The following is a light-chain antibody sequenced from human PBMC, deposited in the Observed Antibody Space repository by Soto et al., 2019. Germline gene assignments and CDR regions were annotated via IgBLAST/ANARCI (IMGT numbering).Light chain of an antibody. CDR2: EVS. J-gene: IGLJ2*01. CDR1: SSDIGTYNC. CDR3: SSYAGSSNFVV. V-gene: IGLV2-8*01. Sequence: QSALTQPPSASGSPGQSVTISCTGTSSDIGTYNCVYWYQQHQGKAPKLMTYEVSKRPSGVPDRFSGSKSGNAASLTISGLQADDEADYYCSSYAGSSNFVVFGGGTKLTVL.